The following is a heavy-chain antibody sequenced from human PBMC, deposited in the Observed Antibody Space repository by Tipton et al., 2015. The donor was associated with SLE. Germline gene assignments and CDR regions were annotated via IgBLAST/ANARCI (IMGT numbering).Heavy chain of an antibody. CDR3: SRATDWNLSPDV. Sequence: TLSLTCTVSGGSISSGGYYWTWIRQLPGKGLEWIGYTYYSGNTYYNPSLGSRLTISVDTSKDQFSLRLTSVTAADTAVYYCSRATDWNLSPDVWGKGTTVTVSS. V-gene: IGHV4-31*03. J-gene: IGHJ6*04. CDR2: TYYSGNT. D-gene: IGHD1-7*01. CDR1: GGSISSGGYY.